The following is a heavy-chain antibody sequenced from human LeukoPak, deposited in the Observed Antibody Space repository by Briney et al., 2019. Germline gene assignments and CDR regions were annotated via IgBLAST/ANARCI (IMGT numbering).Heavy chain of an antibody. CDR2: INPSGGST. V-gene: IGHV1-46*01. Sequence: GASVKVSCKASGYTFTSYYMHWVRQAPGQGLEWMGIINPSGGSTSYAQKFQGRVTMTRDMSTSTVYMELSSLRSEDTAVYYCARVPSRKWLVDYWGQGTLVTVSS. D-gene: IGHD6-19*01. CDR1: GYTFTSYY. J-gene: IGHJ4*02. CDR3: ARVPSRKWLVDY.